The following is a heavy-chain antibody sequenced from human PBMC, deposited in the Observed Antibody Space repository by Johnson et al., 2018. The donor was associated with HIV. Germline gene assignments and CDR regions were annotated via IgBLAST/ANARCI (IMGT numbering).Heavy chain of an antibody. CDR1: GFTFSSYA. CDR3: AKYGGGGTYFSAFDI. D-gene: IGHD1-26*01. J-gene: IGHJ3*02. CDR2: ITWNGGST. Sequence: EVQLVESGGDLVKPGGSLSLSCAASGFTFSSYAMHWVRQAPGKGLEWVSGITWNGGSTGYADSVKGRFPISRDNAKNTVYLYMDSLRVGDTAMYYCAKYGGGGTYFSAFDIWGQGTKVIVSS. V-gene: IGHV3-20*04.